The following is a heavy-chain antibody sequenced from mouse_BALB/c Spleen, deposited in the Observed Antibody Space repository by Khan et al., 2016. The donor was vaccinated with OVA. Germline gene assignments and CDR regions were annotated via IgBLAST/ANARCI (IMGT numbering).Heavy chain of an antibody. V-gene: IGHV5-17*02. Sequence: EVKLVESGGGLVQPGGSRKLSCAAFGFTFSSFGMHWVRQDPEKGLEWVAYISGDSNTISYVATVKGRFTISRDNPKNTLFLQMTSLRSEDTAMYSCSRSYFYGYYFDQWGQGTTLTVSS. CDR3: SRSYFYGYYFDQ. D-gene: IGHD1-1*01. J-gene: IGHJ2*01. CDR1: GFTFSSFG. CDR2: ISGDSNTI.